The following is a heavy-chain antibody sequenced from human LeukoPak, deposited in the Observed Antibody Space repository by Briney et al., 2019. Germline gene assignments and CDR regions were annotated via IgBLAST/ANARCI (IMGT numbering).Heavy chain of an antibody. CDR2: IYYIGST. V-gene: IGHV4-59*01. CDR3: ARGQKQQLVPPYYYYYMDV. D-gene: IGHD6-13*01. CDR1: GGSISSYY. J-gene: IGHJ6*03. Sequence: SETLSLTCTVSGGSISSYYWSWIRQPPGKGLEWIGYIYYIGSTNYNPSLKSRVTISLDTSKNQFPLKLSSVTAADTAVYYCARGQKQQLVPPYYYYYMDVWGKGTTVTVSS.